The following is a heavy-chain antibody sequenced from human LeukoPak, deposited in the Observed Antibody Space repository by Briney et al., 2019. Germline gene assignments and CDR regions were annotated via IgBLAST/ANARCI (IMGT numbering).Heavy chain of an antibody. Sequence: GASVKVSCKASGGTFSSYAISWVRQAPGQGLEWMGWISAYNGNTNYAQKLQGRVTMTTDTSTSTAYMELRSLRSDDTAVYYCAREGFQYQLLDLDYWGQGTLVTVSS. J-gene: IGHJ4*02. CDR3: AREGFQYQLLDLDY. V-gene: IGHV1-18*01. CDR2: ISAYNGNT. D-gene: IGHD2-2*01. CDR1: GGTFSSYA.